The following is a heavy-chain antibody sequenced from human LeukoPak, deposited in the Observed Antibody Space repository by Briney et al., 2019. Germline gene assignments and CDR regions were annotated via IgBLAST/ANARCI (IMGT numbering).Heavy chain of an antibody. CDR3: ARDQWLIDTFDI. J-gene: IGHJ3*02. CDR2: ISYDGSNK. D-gene: IGHD5-12*01. Sequence: GGSLRLSCAASGFTFSTYNIHWVRQAPGKGLEGVAVISYDGSNKWYADSVKGRFTISRDNSKNMLYLQLSSLRAEDTAVYYCARDQWLIDTFDIWGQGTMVTVSS. CDR1: GFTFSTYN. V-gene: IGHV3-30*04.